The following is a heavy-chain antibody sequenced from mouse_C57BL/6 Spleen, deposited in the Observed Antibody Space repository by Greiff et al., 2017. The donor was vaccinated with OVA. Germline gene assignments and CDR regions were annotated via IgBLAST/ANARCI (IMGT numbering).Heavy chain of an antibody. CDR1: GYAFSSYW. D-gene: IGHD1-2*01. Sequence: QVHVKQSGAELVKPGASVKISCKASGYAFSSYWMNWVKQRPGKGLEWIGQIYPGDGDTNYNGKFKGKATLTADKSSSTAYMQLSSLTSEDSAVYFCARWGTTASYFDYWGQGTTLTVSS. CDR2: IYPGDGDT. V-gene: IGHV1-80*01. CDR3: ARWGTTASYFDY. J-gene: IGHJ2*01.